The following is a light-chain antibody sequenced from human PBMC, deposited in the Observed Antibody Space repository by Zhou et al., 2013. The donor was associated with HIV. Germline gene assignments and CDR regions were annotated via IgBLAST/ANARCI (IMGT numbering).Light chain of an antibody. CDR1: QDITSS. Sequence: ETVMAQSPATLSVSPGERVTLSCRASQDITSSLAWYQQKPGQAPRLLIYGASTRATGIPARFSGSGSGTDFTLTISSLEPEDFAVYYCQQRASWPITFGQGTRLXI. J-gene: IGKJ5*01. CDR3: QQRASWPIT. CDR2: GAS. V-gene: IGKV3-15*01.